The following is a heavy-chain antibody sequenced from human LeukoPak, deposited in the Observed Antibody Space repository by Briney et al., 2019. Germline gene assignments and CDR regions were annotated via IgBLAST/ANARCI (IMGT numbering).Heavy chain of an antibody. CDR1: GYTFTSYG. J-gene: IGHJ4*02. CDR3: AREDTAMVTPIH. V-gene: IGHV1-18*01. Sequence: ASVKVSCKASGYTFTSYGISWVRQAPGQGLEWMGWISAYNGNTNYAQKLQGRVNMTTDTSTSTAYMELRSLRSDDTAVYYCAREDTAMVTPIHWGQGTLVTVSS. CDR2: ISAYNGNT. D-gene: IGHD5-18*01.